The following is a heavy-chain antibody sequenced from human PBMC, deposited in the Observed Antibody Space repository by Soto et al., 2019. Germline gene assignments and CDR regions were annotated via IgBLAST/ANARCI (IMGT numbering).Heavy chain of an antibody. CDR2: ISYSGTT. J-gene: IGHJ5*02. CDR3: ARGRGYSYGLDP. Sequence: SETLPLPCTGSGDFISRINNHLCWIRQPPGEGLEWIGFISYSGTTSYSPSLKSRVAISLDTSKNQFSLSLNFVTAADTAVYYCARGRGYSYGLDPWGQGSLVTVS. D-gene: IGHD5-18*01. V-gene: IGHV4-30-4*01. CDR1: GDFISRINNH.